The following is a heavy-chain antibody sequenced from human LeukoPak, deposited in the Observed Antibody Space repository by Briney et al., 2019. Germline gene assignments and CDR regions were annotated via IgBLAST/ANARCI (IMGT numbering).Heavy chain of an antibody. Sequence: PGGSLRLSCAASGFTFSSYAMSWVRQAPGKGLEWVSAVSGSGGSTYYADSVKGRFTISRDNSKNTLYLQMNSLRAEDTAVYYCAKDGSGEPDAFDIWGQGTMVTVSS. CDR3: AKDGSGEPDAFDI. D-gene: IGHD3-10*01. CDR1: GFTFSSYA. J-gene: IGHJ3*02. V-gene: IGHV3-23*01. CDR2: VSGSGGST.